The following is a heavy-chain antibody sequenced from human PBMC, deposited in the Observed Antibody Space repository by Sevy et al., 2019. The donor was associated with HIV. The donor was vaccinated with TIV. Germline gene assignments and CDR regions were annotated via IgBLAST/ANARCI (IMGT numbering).Heavy chain of an antibody. D-gene: IGHD3-10*02. CDR3: AKDMSGYYFDY. Sequence: GGPLRLSCAASGFTFSSYGMHWVRQAPGKGLEWVAVISYDGSNKYYADSVKGRFTISRDNSKNTLYLQMNSLRAEDTAVYYCAKDMSGYYFDYWGQGTLVTVSS. CDR2: ISYDGSNK. CDR1: GFTFSSYG. J-gene: IGHJ4*02. V-gene: IGHV3-30*18.